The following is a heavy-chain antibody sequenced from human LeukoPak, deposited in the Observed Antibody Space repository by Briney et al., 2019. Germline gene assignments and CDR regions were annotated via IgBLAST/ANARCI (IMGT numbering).Heavy chain of an antibody. J-gene: IGHJ4*02. D-gene: IGHD6-19*01. CDR2: IYPGDSDT. V-gene: IGHV5-51*01. CDR1: GYRVTSYW. CDR3: ARPLSGGYSSGHFDY. Sequence: GESLKISCKSSGYRVTSYWIGWVRQMPGKGLEWMGIIYPGDSDTRYSPSFQGQVTISVDKSITTAYLQWSSLKASDTAMYYCARPLSGGYSSGHFDYWGQGTLVTVSS.